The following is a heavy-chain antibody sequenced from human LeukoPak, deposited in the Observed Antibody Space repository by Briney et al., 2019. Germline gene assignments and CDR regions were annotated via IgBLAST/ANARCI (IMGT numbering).Heavy chain of an antibody. V-gene: IGHV3-64*01. Sequence: PGGSLRLSCAASGFTFSSYAMHWVRQAPGKGLEYVSAISSNGGSTYYANSVKGRFTISRDNSKNTLYLQMGSLRAEDMAVYYCARSMKQWLVFDYWGQGTLVTVSS. J-gene: IGHJ4*02. CDR2: ISSNGGST. CDR1: GFTFSSYA. CDR3: ARSMKQWLVFDY. D-gene: IGHD6-19*01.